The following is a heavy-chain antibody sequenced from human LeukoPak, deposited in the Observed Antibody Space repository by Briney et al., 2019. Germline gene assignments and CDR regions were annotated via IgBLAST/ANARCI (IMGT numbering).Heavy chain of an antibody. V-gene: IGHV3-23*01. CDR3: AKDLRVAVGRGYFEY. CDR2: ISGTGHST. CDR1: GLTFSSNA. J-gene: IGHJ4*02. Sequence: GGSLRLSCAASGLTFSSNAMSWVRQAPGKGLEWVSAISGTGHSTYYADPVKGRFTISRDNSKNPLDLQMNSLRAEDTAVYYCAKDLRVAVGRGYFEYWGQGTLVTVSS. D-gene: IGHD6-19*01.